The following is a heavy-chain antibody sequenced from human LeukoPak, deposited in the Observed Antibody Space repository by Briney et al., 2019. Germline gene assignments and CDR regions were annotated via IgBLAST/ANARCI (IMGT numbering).Heavy chain of an antibody. Sequence: KTSETLSLTCTVSGGSISSYYWSWIRQPAGKGLEWIWRIYTSGSTNYNPSLKSRVTISVDTSKNQFSLKLSSVTAADTAVYYCARSSPQYVRGKNAFDIWGQGTMVTVSS. J-gene: IGHJ3*02. CDR2: IYTSGST. CDR1: GGSISSYY. CDR3: ARSSPQYVRGKNAFDI. V-gene: IGHV4-4*07. D-gene: IGHD3-16*01.